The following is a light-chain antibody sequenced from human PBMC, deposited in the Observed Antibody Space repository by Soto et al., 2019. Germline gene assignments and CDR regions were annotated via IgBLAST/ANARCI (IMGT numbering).Light chain of an antibody. J-gene: IGKJ4*01. Sequence: EIVLTQSPATLSLSPGQRATLSCRASQSIGSYLAWYQQKPGQAPRLLIYDSAYRAPDIPARFSGSGSGTDFTLTITSLEPEYFAVYYCQQRSNSPLTVRGGTKVEIK. V-gene: IGKV3-11*01. CDR1: QSIGSY. CDR2: DSA. CDR3: QQRSNSPLT.